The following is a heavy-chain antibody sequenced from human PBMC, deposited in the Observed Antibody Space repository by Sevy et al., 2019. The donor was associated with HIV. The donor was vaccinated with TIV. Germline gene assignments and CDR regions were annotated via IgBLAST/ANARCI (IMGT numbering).Heavy chain of an antibody. V-gene: IGHV4-39*01. J-gene: IGHJ4*02. Sequence: SETPSLTCTVSGDSISTSSYYWGWIRQPPGKGLDWIGSIFYSGNTYYNVSLKSRLTMSVDTSKNQFSLNLNSVTAADTAVYYCVRHFHRALYSGPDYWGQGTLVTVSS. CDR1: GDSISTSSYY. D-gene: IGHD2-15*01. CDR2: IFYSGNT. CDR3: VRHFHRALYSGPDY.